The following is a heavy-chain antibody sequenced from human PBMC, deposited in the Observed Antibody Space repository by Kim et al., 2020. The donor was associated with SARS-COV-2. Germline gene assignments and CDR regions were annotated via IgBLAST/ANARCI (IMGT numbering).Heavy chain of an antibody. CDR1: GGSFSGYY. J-gene: IGHJ6*01. Sequence: SETLSLTCAVYGGSFSGYYWSWIRQPPGKGLEWVGEINHSGSTNYNPSLKSGVTISVDTSKNQFFLKLSSVTAADTAVYYCARVPIVVVVVATYYYYYG. CDR2: INHSGST. CDR3: ARVPIVVVVVATYYYYYG. V-gene: IGHV4-34*01. D-gene: IGHD2-15*01.